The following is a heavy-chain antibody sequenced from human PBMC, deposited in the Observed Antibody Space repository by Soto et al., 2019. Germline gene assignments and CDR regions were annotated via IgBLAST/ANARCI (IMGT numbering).Heavy chain of an antibody. CDR1: GFTFSSYS. J-gene: IGHJ5*02. V-gene: IGHV3-48*01. CDR3: ARVAQQLGLNWFDP. Sequence: GGSLRLSCAASGFTFSSYSMNWVRQAPGKGLEWVSYISSSSSTIYYADSVKGRFTISRDNAKNSLYLQMNSLRAEDTAVYYCARVAQQLGLNWFDPWGQGTLVTVSS. D-gene: IGHD6-13*01. CDR2: ISSSSSTI.